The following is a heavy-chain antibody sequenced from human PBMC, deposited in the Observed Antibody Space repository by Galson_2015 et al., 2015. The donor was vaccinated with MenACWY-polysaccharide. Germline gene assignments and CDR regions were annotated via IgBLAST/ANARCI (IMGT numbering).Heavy chain of an antibody. J-gene: IGHJ6*02. Sequence: SLRLSCAVSGFTFTDYAMHWVRQAPGKGLDWVAVISYDGSKQYYADSVKGRVTVSRDGSKNTVYLQMNSPRPDDTAVYFCTKDRPLRGLTKFYYGMDVRGQGTTVIVSS. CDR2: ISYDGSKQ. D-gene: IGHD3-10*01. V-gene: IGHV3-30*18. CDR1: GFTFTDYA. CDR3: TKDRPLRGLTKFYYGMDV.